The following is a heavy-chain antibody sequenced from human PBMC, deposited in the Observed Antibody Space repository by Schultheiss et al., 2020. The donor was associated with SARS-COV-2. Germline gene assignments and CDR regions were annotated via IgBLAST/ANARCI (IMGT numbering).Heavy chain of an antibody. Sequence: GGSLRLSCAASGFTFSSYGMSWVRQAPGKGLEWVANIKQDGSEKYYVDSVKGRFTISRDNAKNSLYLQMNSLRAEDTAVYYCAKVEQSSWSNAFDYWGQGTLVTVSS. CDR1: GFTFSSYG. J-gene: IGHJ4*02. D-gene: IGHD6-13*01. CDR2: IKQDGSEK. CDR3: AKVEQSSWSNAFDY. V-gene: IGHV3-7*03.